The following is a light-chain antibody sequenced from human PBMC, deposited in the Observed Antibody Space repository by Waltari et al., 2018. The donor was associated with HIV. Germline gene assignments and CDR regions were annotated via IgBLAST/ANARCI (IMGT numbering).Light chain of an antibody. CDR3: SAYAGSSNVL. Sequence: QSALTQPPSASRSPGQSVTTSCTGTSSDVGVYNYVPWYQQHPGKAPKLMIYEVSKRPSGVPDRFSGSKSGNTASLTVSGLQVEDEADYYCSAYAGSSNVLFGGGTKLTVL. V-gene: IGLV2-8*01. CDR2: EVS. CDR1: SSDVGVYNY. J-gene: IGLJ2*01.